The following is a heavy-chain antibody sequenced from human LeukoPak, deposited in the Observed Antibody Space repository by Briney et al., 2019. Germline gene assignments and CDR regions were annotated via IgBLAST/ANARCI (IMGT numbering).Heavy chain of an antibody. Sequence: ASVKVSCKASGYTFTSYGISWVRQAPGQGLEWMGGFDPEDGETIYAQKFQGRVTMTEDKSTDTAYMELSSLRSEDTAVYYCATHLHSGSSRRDWDYWGQGTLVTVSS. V-gene: IGHV1-24*01. J-gene: IGHJ4*02. D-gene: IGHD1-26*01. CDR2: FDPEDGET. CDR1: GYTFTSYG. CDR3: ATHLHSGSSRRDWDY.